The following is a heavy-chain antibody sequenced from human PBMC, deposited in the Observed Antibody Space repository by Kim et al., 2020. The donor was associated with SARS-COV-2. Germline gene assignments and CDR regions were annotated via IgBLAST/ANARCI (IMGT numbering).Heavy chain of an antibody. CDR3: ARDRATGPYYYGMDV. J-gene: IGHJ6*02. Sequence: SETLSLTCTVSGGSISSGGYYWSWIRQHPGKGLEWIGYIYYSGSTYYNPSLKSRVTISVDTSKNQFSLKLSSVTAADTAVYYCARDRATGPYYYGMDVWGQGTTVTVSS. CDR1: GGSISSGGYY. V-gene: IGHV4-31*03. CDR2: IYYSGST. D-gene: IGHD2-8*02.